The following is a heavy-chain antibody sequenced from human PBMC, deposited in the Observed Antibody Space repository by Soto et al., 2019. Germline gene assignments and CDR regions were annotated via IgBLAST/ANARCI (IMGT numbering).Heavy chain of an antibody. CDR3: ARVRITMVRGVNAFDI. Sequence: EVQLVESGGGLVQPGGSLRLSCAASGFTFSSYSMNWVRQAPGKGLEWVSYISSSSSTIYYADSVKGRFTISRDNAKNSLDLQMNSLRAEDTAVYYCARVRITMVRGVNAFDIWGQGTMVTVSS. J-gene: IGHJ3*02. D-gene: IGHD3-10*01. CDR2: ISSSSSTI. V-gene: IGHV3-48*01. CDR1: GFTFSSYS.